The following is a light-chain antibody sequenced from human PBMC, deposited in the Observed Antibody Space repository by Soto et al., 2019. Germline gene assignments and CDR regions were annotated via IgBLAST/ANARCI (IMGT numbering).Light chain of an antibody. CDR2: EGS. J-gene: IGLJ3*02. CDR1: SSDVGSYNL. V-gene: IGLV2-14*02. Sequence: QSVLTQPASVSGSPGQSITISCTGTSSDVGSYNLVSWYQQHPGKAPKLMIYEGSKRPSGVSNRFSGSKSGNTASLTISGLQAEDEADYYCQSYDSSLSAWVFGGGTKLTVL. CDR3: QSYDSSLSAWV.